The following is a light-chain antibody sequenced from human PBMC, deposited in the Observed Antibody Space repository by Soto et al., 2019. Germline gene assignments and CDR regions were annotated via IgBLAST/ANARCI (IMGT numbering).Light chain of an antibody. CDR2: YAS. J-gene: IGKJ3*01. CDR1: QSVSSY. V-gene: IGKV3-11*01. CDR3: QQRSNWPPLT. Sequence: EIVLTQSPATLSLSPGERATLSCRASQSVSSYLAWYQQKPRQAPRLLIYYASNRATGITARFIGSGSGTNFILTISSLEPEDFAVYYCQQRSNWPPLTFGPGTKVYIK.